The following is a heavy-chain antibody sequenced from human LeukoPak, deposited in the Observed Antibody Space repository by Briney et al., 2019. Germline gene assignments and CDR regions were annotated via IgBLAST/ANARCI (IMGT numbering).Heavy chain of an antibody. V-gene: IGHV3-53*01. CDR1: GLTVSSNY. Sequence: GGSLRLSCAASGLTVSSNYMSWVRQAPGKGLVWVSVIYSGGTTYYADSVKGRFTISRNNSKNTLYLQMDSLRAEDTAVYYCARGMRVSWIQMWFDIWGQGTMVTVSS. CDR2: IYSGGTT. CDR3: ARGMRVSWIQMWFDI. D-gene: IGHD5-18*01. J-gene: IGHJ3*02.